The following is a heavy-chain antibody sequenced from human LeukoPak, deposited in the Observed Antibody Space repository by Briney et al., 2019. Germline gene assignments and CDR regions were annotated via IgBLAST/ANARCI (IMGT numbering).Heavy chain of an antibody. Sequence: SETLSLTCTVSGYSIANGYFWGWIRQPPGKGLEWIGEINHSGSTNYNPSLKSRVTISVDTSKNQFSLKLSSVTAADTAVYYCARAYGALDYWGQGTLVTVSS. CDR1: GYSIANGYF. CDR2: INHSGST. J-gene: IGHJ4*02. CDR3: ARAYGALDY. V-gene: IGHV4-38-2*02. D-gene: IGHD3-10*01.